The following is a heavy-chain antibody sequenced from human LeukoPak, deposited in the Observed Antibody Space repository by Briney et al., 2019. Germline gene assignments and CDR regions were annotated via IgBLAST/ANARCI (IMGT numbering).Heavy chain of an antibody. CDR2: SYSGNTT. J-gene: IGHJ4*02. CDR1: GFSVSSNY. Sequence: PGGSLRLSCAASGFSVSSNYMSWVRQAPGKGLEWVAISYSGNTTYCADSVRGRFTISRDKSKNRLHLQMNSLRAKDTAVYYCATYSSGRRGYYFDSWGQGTLVTVSS. V-gene: IGHV3-66*01. D-gene: IGHD6-19*01. CDR3: ATYSSGRRGYYFDS.